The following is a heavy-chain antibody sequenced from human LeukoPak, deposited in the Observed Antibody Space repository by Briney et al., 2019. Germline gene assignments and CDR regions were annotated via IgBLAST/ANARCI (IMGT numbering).Heavy chain of an antibody. CDR2: INRNGDST. CDR1: GLTFNNYA. Sequence: GGSLRLSCAVSGLTFNNYAMSWVRQAPGKGLEWVSGINRNGDSTGYADFVKGRFTISRDNAKNSVYLQMKSLRAEDTAVYYCVREGYYDSSGYLGVFDYWGQGTLVTVSS. CDR3: VREGYYDSSGYLGVFDY. V-gene: IGHV3-20*04. J-gene: IGHJ4*02. D-gene: IGHD3-22*01.